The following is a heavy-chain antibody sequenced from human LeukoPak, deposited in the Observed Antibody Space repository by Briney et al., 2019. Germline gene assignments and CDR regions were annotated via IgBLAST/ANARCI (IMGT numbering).Heavy chain of an antibody. CDR2: IYYSGST. Sequence: SETLSLTCTVSGGSISSYYWSWIRQPPGKGLEWIGYIYYSGSTNYNPSLKSRVTISVDTSKNQFSLKLSSVTAADTAVYYCARAGSSWSRYYYYYMDVWGKGTTVTVSS. CDR1: GGSISSYY. J-gene: IGHJ6*03. CDR3: ARAGSSWSRYYYYYMDV. V-gene: IGHV4-59*08. D-gene: IGHD6-13*01.